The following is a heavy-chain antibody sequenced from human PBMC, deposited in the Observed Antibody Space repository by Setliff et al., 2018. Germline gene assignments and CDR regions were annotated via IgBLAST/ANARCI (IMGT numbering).Heavy chain of an antibody. V-gene: IGHV1-69*05. D-gene: IGHD5-18*01. CDR1: GGTFSSYG. Sequence: GASVKVSCKASGGTFSSYGISWVRQAPGQGLEWMGGTIPSFGSTNYAQKFQGRVTIITDESTSTAYMELSSLRTEDSAAYYCAREGVDTRSSTDYRYYMDVWGKVTTVTVSS. CDR3: AREGVDTRSSTDYRYYMDV. CDR2: TIPSFGST. J-gene: IGHJ6*03.